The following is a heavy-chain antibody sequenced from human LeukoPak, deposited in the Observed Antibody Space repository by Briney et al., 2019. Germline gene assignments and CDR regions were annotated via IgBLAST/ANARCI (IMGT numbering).Heavy chain of an antibody. CDR1: GGSFSGYY. CDR3: ASLTIFGVAKDY. V-gene: IGHV4-34*01. CDR2: INHSGST. D-gene: IGHD3-3*01. J-gene: IGHJ4*02. Sequence: KPSETLSLTCAAYGGSFSGYYWSWIRQPPGKGLEWIGEINHSGSTNYNPSLKSRVTISVDTSKNQFSLKLSSVTAADTAVYYCASLTIFGVAKDYWGQGTLVTVSS.